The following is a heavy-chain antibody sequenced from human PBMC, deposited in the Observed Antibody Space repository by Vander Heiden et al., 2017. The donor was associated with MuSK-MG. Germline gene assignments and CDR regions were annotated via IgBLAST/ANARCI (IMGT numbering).Heavy chain of an antibody. CDR2: IYYSGST. CDR3: ASLAWGYLQH. V-gene: IGHV4-39*01. Sequence: QLQLQESGPGLVTPSETLSLTCTVSGGSIRSSSYYWGWIRQPPGKGLEWIGSIYYSGSTYYNPSLKSRVTISVDTSKNQFSLKLSSVTAADTAVYYCASLAWGYLQHWGQGTLVTVSS. D-gene: IGHD1-26*01. J-gene: IGHJ1*01. CDR1: GGSIRSSSYY.